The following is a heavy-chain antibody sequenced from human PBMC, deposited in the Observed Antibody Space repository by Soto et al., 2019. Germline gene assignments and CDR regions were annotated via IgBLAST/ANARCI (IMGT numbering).Heavy chain of an antibody. CDR3: AREPNYYGSGSYYKPFDY. Sequence: GASVKVSCKASGYTFTSYGISWVRQAPGQGLEWMGWISAYNGNTNYAQKLQGRVTMTTDTSTSTAYMELRSLRSDDTAVYYCAREPNYYGSGSYYKPFDYWGQGTLVTVS. D-gene: IGHD3-10*01. J-gene: IGHJ4*02. CDR1: GYTFTSYG. V-gene: IGHV1-18*01. CDR2: ISAYNGNT.